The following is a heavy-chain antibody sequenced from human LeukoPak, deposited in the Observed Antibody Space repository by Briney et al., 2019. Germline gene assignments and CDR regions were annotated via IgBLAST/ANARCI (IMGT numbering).Heavy chain of an antibody. Sequence: GGSLRLSCAASRFTFSSYSMNWVRQAPGKGLEWVSSISSSSYIYYADSVKGRFTISRDNAKNSLYLQMNSLRAEDTAVYYCARIGELSYWGFDYWGQGTLVTVSS. CDR1: RFTFSSYS. CDR3: ARIGELSYWGFDY. D-gene: IGHD3-10*01. V-gene: IGHV3-21*01. J-gene: IGHJ4*02. CDR2: ISSSSYI.